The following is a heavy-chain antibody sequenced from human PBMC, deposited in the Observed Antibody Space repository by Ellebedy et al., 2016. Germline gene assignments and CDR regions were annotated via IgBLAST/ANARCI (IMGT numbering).Heavy chain of an antibody. CDR2: ISSSSSYI. CDR3: AELTSSASDI. D-gene: IGHD3-10*01. Sequence: GESLKISCAASGFTFSSYSMNWVRQAPGKGLEWVSSISSSSSYIYYADSVKGRFTISRDNAKNSLYLQMNSLRDEDTAVYTCAELTSSASDIWGQGTMVTVSS. V-gene: IGHV3-21*01. J-gene: IGHJ3*02. CDR1: GFTFSSYS.